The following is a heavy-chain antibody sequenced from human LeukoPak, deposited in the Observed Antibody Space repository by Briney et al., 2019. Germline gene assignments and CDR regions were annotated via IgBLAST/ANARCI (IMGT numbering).Heavy chain of an antibody. D-gene: IGHD2-2*01. CDR1: GFTFSNYG. J-gene: IGHJ4*02. CDR2: IWYDESNK. Sequence: GRSLRLSCAASGFTFSNYGMHWVRQAPGKGLEGVAVIWYDESNKYYADSVKGRLTISRDNSKNTLYLQMNSLRAEDTAVYYCARDSSSGVRYFDYWGQGTMVTVSS. V-gene: IGHV3-33*01. CDR3: ARDSSSGVRYFDY.